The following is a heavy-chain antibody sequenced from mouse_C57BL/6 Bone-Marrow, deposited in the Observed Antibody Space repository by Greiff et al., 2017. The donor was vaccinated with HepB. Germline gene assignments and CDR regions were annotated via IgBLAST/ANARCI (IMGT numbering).Heavy chain of an antibody. CDR2: IDPENGDT. D-gene: IGHD2-3*01. J-gene: IGHJ2*01. V-gene: IGHV14-4*01. CDR3: TIFDGYYDFDY. Sequence: EVQRVESGAELVRPGASVKLSCTASGFNIKDDYMHWVKQRPEQGLEWIGWIDPENGDTEYASKFQGKATITADTSSNTAYLQLSSLTSEDTAVYYCTIFDGYYDFDYWGQGTTLTVSS. CDR1: GFNIKDDY.